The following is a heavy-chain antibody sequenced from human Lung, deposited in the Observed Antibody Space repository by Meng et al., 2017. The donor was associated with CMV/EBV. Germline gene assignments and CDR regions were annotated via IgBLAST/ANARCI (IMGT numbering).Heavy chain of an antibody. CDR1: GYTLTTYG. J-gene: IGHJ6*02. CDR2: VNPYNGDG. D-gene: IGHD2-8*01. CDR3: VRAVHGVEI. Sequence: ASVXVSCKASGYTLTTYGINWVRQAPGQGLEWMGWVNPYNGDGGYAQRFQGRVTVTTDTSINTAYLELTSLRSDDTAVYYCVRAVHGVEIWGQGTTVT. V-gene: IGHV1-8*01.